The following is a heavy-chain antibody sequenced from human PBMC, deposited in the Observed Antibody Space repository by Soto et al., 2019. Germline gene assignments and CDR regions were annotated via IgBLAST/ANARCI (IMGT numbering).Heavy chain of an antibody. CDR1: GFTFSSYG. CDR3: AKDRGYFDWSGAFDI. J-gene: IGHJ3*02. Sequence: GGSLRLSCAASGFTFSSYGMHWVRQAPGKGLEWVAVIWYDGSNKYYADSVKGRFTISRDNSKNTLYLQMNSLRAEDTAVYYCAKDRGYFDWSGAFDIWGQGTMVTVSS. CDR2: IWYDGSNK. D-gene: IGHD3-9*01. V-gene: IGHV3-33*06.